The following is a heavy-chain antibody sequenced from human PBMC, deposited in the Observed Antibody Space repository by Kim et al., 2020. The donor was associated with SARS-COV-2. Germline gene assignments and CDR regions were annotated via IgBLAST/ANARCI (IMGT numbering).Heavy chain of an antibody. J-gene: IGHJ4*01. D-gene: IGHD3-22*01. V-gene: IGHV3-30*04. Sequence: GGSLRLSCAASGFTFSSYAMHWVRQAPGKGLEWVAVISYDGSNKYYADSVKGRFTISRDNSKNTLYLQMNSLRAEDTAVYYCARAGYYYDSSGYYSYYF. CDR1: GFTFSSYA. CDR2: ISYDGSNK. CDR3: ARAGYYYDSSGYYSYYF.